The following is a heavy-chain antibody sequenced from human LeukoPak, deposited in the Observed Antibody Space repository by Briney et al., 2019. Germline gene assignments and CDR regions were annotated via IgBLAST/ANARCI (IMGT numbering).Heavy chain of an antibody. CDR2: ISGYNGNI. J-gene: IGHJ4*02. CDR3: TRARGYYESSGYYYPWGDFDY. V-gene: IGHV1-18*01. Sequence: ASVKVSCKASGYSFTSHGITWMRQAPGQGLEWMGWISGYNGNINYGQQFQDRVTMTTDTSTNTAYMELRSLRSDDTAVYYCTRARGYYESSGYYYPWGDFDYWGQGTLVTVSS. CDR1: GYSFTSHG. D-gene: IGHD3-22*01.